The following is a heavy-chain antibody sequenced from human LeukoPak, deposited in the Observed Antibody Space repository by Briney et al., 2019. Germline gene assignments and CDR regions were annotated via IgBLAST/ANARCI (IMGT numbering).Heavy chain of an antibody. CDR2: ITSSSSNI. CDR3: ARRVVVPAAPYYFDY. Sequence: GGSLRLSCAASGFTFSTYNMNWVRQAPGKGLEWVSHITSSSSNIYYADSVKGRFTISRDNAKNTLYLQMNSLRAEDTAVYYCARRVVVPAAPYYFDYWGQGTLVTVSS. V-gene: IGHV3-21*05. D-gene: IGHD2-2*01. J-gene: IGHJ4*02. CDR1: GFTFSTYN.